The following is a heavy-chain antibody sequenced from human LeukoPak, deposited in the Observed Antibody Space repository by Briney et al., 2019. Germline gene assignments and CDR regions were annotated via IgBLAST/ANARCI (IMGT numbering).Heavy chain of an antibody. J-gene: IGHJ5*02. CDR1: GYALTELS. CDR3: AARDGFTGGWFDL. Sequence: ASVKVSCKVSGYALTELSMHWVRQAPGKGLEWMGGFDPEDGETIYAQKFQGRVTMTEDTSTDTAYMELSSLRSEDTAVYYCAARDGFTGGWFDLWGQGTLVTVSS. V-gene: IGHV1-24*01. D-gene: IGHD5-24*01. CDR2: FDPEDGET.